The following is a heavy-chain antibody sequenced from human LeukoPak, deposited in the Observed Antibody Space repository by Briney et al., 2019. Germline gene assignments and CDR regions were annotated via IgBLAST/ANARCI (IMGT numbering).Heavy chain of an antibody. CDR3: ARGELGTSAFDI. D-gene: IGHD7-27*01. CDR2: INHSGST. Sequence: SETLSLTCAVYGGSFSGYYWSWIRQPPGKGLKWIGEINHSGSTNYNPSLKSRVTISLDTCKNQFFLKLSSVTAADTAVYYCARGELGTSAFDIWGQGTMVTVSS. CDR1: GGSFSGYY. V-gene: IGHV4-34*01. J-gene: IGHJ3*02.